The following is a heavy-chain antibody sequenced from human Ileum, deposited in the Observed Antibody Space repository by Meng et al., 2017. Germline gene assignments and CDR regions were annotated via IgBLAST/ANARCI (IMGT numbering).Heavy chain of an antibody. D-gene: IGHD2-2*02. CDR1: GFTFSRHW. V-gene: IGHV3-7*01. J-gene: IGHJ6*02. Sequence: GESLKISCSAAGFTFSRHWISWVRQAPGKGMEWVANIKQDGSEKYYVDSVKGRFTISRDKDKYTLYLQMKRLRAEDTAVYYYERDGTAAAISVPYYYYGMDVWGQGTTVTVSS. CDR3: ERDGTAAAISVPYYYYGMDV. CDR2: IKQDGSEK.